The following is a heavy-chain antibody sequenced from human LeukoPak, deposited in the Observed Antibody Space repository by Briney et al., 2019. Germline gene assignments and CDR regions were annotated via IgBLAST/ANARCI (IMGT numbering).Heavy chain of an antibody. J-gene: IGHJ6*03. V-gene: IGHV3-48*01. CDR1: GFTFSSYS. CDR3: ARGRNRLDQTPMDV. CDR2: ISSSSSTI. D-gene: IGHD1/OR15-1a*01. Sequence: PGGSLRLSCAASGFTFSSYSMNWVRQAPGKGLEWVSHISSSSSTIYYTYSVKGRFTISRDNANNSIYMQINSLRAADTALYYCARGRNRLDQTPMDVCGKGTTVSVSS.